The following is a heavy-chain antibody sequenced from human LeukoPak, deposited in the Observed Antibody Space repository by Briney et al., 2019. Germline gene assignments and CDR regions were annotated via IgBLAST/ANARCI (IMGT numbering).Heavy chain of an antibody. J-gene: IGHJ6*02. D-gene: IGHD3-9*01. Sequence: PGGSLRLSCAASQFPFRNYDLIWVRQAPGKGLEWVSGISASGGVTGYAMSVRGRFTISRDNSNNTLFLQMDRLSAEDTAVYYCARSPPDDILTGYLLVHYYYYGMDVWGQGTTVTVSS. CDR2: ISASGGVT. CDR3: ARSPPDDILTGYLLVHYYYYGMDV. V-gene: IGHV3-23*01. CDR1: QFPFRNYD.